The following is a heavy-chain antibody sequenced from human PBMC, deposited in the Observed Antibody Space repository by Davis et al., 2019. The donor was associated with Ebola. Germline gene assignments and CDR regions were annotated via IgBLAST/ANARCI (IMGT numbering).Heavy chain of an antibody. CDR2: IYPGDSDT. D-gene: IGHD2-2*01. V-gene: IGHV5-51*01. Sequence: GESLKISCTGSGYSFTSYWIGWVRQMPGKGLEWMGIIYPGDSDTRYSPSFQGQVTISADKSISTAYLQWSSLKASDTAMYYCARFPPGYCISTSCYAFDYWGQGTLVTVSS. J-gene: IGHJ4*02. CDR3: ARFPPGYCISTSCYAFDY. CDR1: GYSFTSYW.